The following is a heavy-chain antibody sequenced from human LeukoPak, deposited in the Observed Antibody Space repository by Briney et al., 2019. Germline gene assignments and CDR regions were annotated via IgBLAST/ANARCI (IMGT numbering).Heavy chain of an antibody. CDR2: INHSGST. CDR1: GGSFSGYY. J-gene: IGHJ4*02. D-gene: IGHD2-21*02. Sequence: MSSETLSLTCAVYGGSFSGYYWSWIRQPPGKGLEWIGEINHSGSTNYNPSLKSRVTISVDTSKNQFSLKLSSVTAADTAVYYCASTLQGDADYWGQGTLVTVSS. V-gene: IGHV4-34*01. CDR3: ASTLQGDADY.